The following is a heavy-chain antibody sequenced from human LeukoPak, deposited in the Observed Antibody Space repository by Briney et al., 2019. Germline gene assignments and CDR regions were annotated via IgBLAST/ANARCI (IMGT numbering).Heavy chain of an antibody. CDR3: ERGYGSGWTPPYYYYGMDV. CDR2: ISGSGGST. J-gene: IGHJ6*02. Sequence: GGSLRLSCAASGFTFSSYAMSWVRQAPGKGLEWVSAISGSGGSTYYADSVKGRFTISRDNSKNTLYLQMNSLRAEDTAVYYCERGYGSGWTPPYYYYGMDVWGQGTTVTVSS. CDR1: GFTFSSYA. V-gene: IGHV3-23*01. D-gene: IGHD6-19*01.